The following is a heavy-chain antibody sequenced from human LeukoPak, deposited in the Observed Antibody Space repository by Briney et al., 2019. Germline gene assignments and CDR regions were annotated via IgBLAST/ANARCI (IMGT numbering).Heavy chain of an antibody. Sequence: SETLSLTCTVSGGSISSYYCSWIRQPPGKGLEWIGYIYYSGSTNYNPSLKSRVTISVDTSKNQFSLKLSSVTAADTAVYYCARHDYGDYVDYWGQGTLVTVSS. CDR1: GGSISSYY. J-gene: IGHJ4*02. D-gene: IGHD4-17*01. CDR2: IYYSGST. V-gene: IGHV4-59*08. CDR3: ARHDYGDYVDY.